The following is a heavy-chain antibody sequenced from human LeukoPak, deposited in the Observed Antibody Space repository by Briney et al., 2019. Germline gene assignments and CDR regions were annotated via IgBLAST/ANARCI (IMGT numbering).Heavy chain of an antibody. CDR1: GYPISSGYY. V-gene: IGHV4-38-2*02. J-gene: IGHJ4*02. D-gene: IGHD6-13*01. CDR2: IYHSGST. CDR3: ARDRLAAGYPFDY. Sequence: SETLSLTCSVSGYPISSGYYWGWIRQPPGKGLEWIGSIYHSGSTYYNTSLNRRLNISVDTSKNQFSLKLSSGTAADTAVYYCARDRLAAGYPFDYWGQGTLVTVCS.